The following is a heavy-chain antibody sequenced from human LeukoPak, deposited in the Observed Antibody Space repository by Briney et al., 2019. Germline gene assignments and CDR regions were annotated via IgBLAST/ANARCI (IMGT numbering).Heavy chain of an antibody. CDR3: AKDRWGYSSRSSWFDP. CDR2: ISGSGGST. CDR1: GFTFSSYA. V-gene: IGHV3-23*01. D-gene: IGHD6-13*01. J-gene: IGHJ5*02. Sequence: PGGSLRLSCAASGFTFSSYAMSWVRQAPGKGLEWVSAISGSGGSTYYADSVKGRFTISRDNSKNTLYLQMNSLRAEDTAVYYCAKDRWGYSSRSSWFDPWGQGTLVTVSS.